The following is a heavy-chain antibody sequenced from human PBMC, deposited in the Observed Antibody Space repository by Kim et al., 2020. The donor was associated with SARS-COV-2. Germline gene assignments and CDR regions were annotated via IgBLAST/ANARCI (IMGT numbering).Heavy chain of an antibody. CDR1: GGSVSSGSYY. D-gene: IGHD2-21*02. J-gene: IGHJ3*02. CDR2: IYDSGST. V-gene: IGHV4-61*01. CDR3: ARGLTYCGGDCYQAFDI. Sequence: SETLSLTCTVSGGSVSSGSYYWSWIRQPPGKGLEWIGYIYDSGSTNYNPSLKSRVTISVDTSKNQFSLKLSSVTAADTAVYYCARGLTYCGGDCYQAFDIWGQGTMVTVSS.